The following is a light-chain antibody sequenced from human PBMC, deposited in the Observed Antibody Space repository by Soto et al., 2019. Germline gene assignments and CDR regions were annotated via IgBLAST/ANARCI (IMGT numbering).Light chain of an antibody. Sequence: DIQMTQSPSSLSASVGDAVSLTCRASRSISNYLNWYQQKPGRAPKLLISGASSLQRGVPSRFSGSVSGTISTLPIPARQPDVFEIYFCKQIYPAPYIFGPGTKVETK. V-gene: IGKV1-39*01. CDR1: RSISNY. CDR3: KQIYPAPYI. J-gene: IGKJ3*01. CDR2: GAS.